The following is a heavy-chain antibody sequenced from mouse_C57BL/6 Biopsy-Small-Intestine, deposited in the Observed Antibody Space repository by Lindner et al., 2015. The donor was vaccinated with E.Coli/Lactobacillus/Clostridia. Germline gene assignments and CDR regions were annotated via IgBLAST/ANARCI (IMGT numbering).Heavy chain of an antibody. CDR1: GYAFTNYL. D-gene: IGHD2-2*01. Sequence: VQLQESGAELVRPGTSVKVSCKASGYAFTNYLIEWVKQRPGHGLEWIGDIYPGNGNTHYNEKFKGKATLTADKSSSTAYMQFSSLTSEDSAIYYCARGIYFGNDRYYFDYWGQGTTLTVSS. V-gene: IGHV1-63*01. CDR3: ARGIYFGNDRYYFDY. CDR2: IYPGNGNT. J-gene: IGHJ2*01.